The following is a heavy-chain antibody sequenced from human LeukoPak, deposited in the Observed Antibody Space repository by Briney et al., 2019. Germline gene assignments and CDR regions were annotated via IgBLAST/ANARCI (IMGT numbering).Heavy chain of an antibody. CDR3: ARDSYYYDSSGYLYYFDY. CDR2: IIPIFGTA. V-gene: IGHV1-69*13. CDR1: GGTFSSYA. Sequence: SVKVSCKASGGTFSSYAISWVRQAPGQGLEWMGGIIPIFGTANYAQKFQGRVTITADESTSTAYMELSNLRSEDTAVYYCARDSYYYDSSGYLYYFDYWGQGTLVTVSS. J-gene: IGHJ4*02. D-gene: IGHD3-22*01.